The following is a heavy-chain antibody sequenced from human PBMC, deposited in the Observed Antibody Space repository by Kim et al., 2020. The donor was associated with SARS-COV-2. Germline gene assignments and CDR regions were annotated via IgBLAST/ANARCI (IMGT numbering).Heavy chain of an antibody. CDR3: AKDPLSLWFGEAFDP. Sequence: GGSLRLSCAASGFTFSSYAMSWVRQAPGKGLEWVSAISGSGGSTYYADSVKGRFTISRDNSKNTLYLQMNSLRAEDTAVYYCAKDPLSLWFGEAFDPWGQGALVTVSS. J-gene: IGHJ5*02. CDR2: ISGSGGST. CDR1: GFTFSSYA. D-gene: IGHD3-10*01. V-gene: IGHV3-23*01.